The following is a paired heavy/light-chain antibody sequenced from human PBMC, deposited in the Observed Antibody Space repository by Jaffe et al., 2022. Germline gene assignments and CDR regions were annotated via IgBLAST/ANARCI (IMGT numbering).Heavy chain of an antibody. CDR1: GFTVSSNY. D-gene: IGHD3-16*01. CDR2: IYSGGST. Sequence: EVQLVETGGGLIQPGGSLRLSCAASGFTVSSNYMSWVRQAPGKGLEWVSVIYSGGSTYYADSVKGRFTISRDNSKNTLYLQMNSLRAEDTAVYYCASRKWGMEGDAFDIWGQGTMVTVSS. CDR3: ASRKWGMEGDAFDI. V-gene: IGHV3-53*02. J-gene: IGHJ3*02.
Light chain of an antibody. V-gene: IGKV6-21*02. J-gene: IGKJ4*01. CDR2: YAS. CDR3: HQSSSLPQT. CDR1: QSIGSS. Sequence: EIVLTQSPDFQSVTPKEKVTITCRASQSIGSSLHWYQQKPDQSPKLLIKYASQSISGVPSRFSGSGSGTDFTLTINSLEAEDAATYYCHQSSSLPQTFGGGTKVEIK.